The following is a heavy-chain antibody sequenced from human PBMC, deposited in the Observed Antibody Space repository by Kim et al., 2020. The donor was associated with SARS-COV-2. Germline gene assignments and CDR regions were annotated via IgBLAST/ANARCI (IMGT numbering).Heavy chain of an antibody. CDR1: GFTFSTYW. D-gene: IGHD4-17*01. CDR3: ARTHYGDYV. J-gene: IGHJ4*02. Sequence: GGSLRLSCAASGFTFSTYWMTWVRQAPGKGLEWVANINQGGTEKYYVDSVKGRFTISRDNAKNSLFLDVNSLRVEDTAVYYCARTHYGDYVWGQGTLVTAPS. V-gene: IGHV3-7*01. CDR2: INQGGTEK.